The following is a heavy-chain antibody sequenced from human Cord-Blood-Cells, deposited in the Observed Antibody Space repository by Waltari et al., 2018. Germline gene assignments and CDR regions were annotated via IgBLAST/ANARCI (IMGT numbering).Heavy chain of an antibody. Sequence: QVQLVQSGAEVKKPGASVKVSCKASGYTFTGYYMHWVRQAPGQGLEWMGWINPNSGGTNYAQKFQGRVTMTRDTSINTAYMELSRLRSDDTAVYYCARDVTMIVVVIISGAFDIWGQGTMVTVSS. V-gene: IGHV1-2*02. CDR2: INPNSGGT. J-gene: IGHJ3*02. D-gene: IGHD3-22*01. CDR3: ARDVTMIVVVIISGAFDI. CDR1: GYTFTGYY.